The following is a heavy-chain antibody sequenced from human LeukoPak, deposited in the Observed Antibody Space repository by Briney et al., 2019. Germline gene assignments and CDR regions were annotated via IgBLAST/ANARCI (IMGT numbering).Heavy chain of an antibody. J-gene: IGHJ4*02. D-gene: IGHD3-10*01. CDR3: ARGPKYYYGSGSYLLDY. V-gene: IGHV1-2*02. CDR1: GYTFTGYY. CDR2: INPNSGGT. Sequence: SVKVSCKASGYTFTGYYMHWVRQAPGQGLEWMGWINPNSGGTNYAQKFQGRVTMTRDTSISTAYMELSRLRSDDTAVYYCARGPKYYYGSGSYLLDYWGQGTLVTVSS.